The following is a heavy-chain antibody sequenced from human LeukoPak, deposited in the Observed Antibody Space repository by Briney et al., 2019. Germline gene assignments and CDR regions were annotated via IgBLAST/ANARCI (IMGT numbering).Heavy chain of an antibody. CDR3: AKWDTYYDSSGYYFY. J-gene: IGHJ4*02. V-gene: IGHV3-23*01. Sequence: GGSLRLSCAASGSTFSSYGMSWVRQAPGKGLEWVSAISGSGGSTYYADSVKGRFTISRDNSKNTLYLQMNSLRAEDTAVYYCAKWDTYYDSSGYYFYWGQGTLVTVSS. D-gene: IGHD3-22*01. CDR2: ISGSGGST. CDR1: GSTFSSYG.